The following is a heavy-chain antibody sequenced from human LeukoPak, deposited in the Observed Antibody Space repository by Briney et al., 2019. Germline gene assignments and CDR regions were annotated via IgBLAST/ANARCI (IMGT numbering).Heavy chain of an antibody. CDR1: GGTISSSSYY. CDR2: FYYAGST. J-gene: IGHJ4*02. CDR3: ARVGTAMVTFDY. D-gene: IGHD5-18*01. V-gene: IGHV4-39*07. Sequence: SETLSLTCTVSGGTISSSSYYWGWIRQPPGKGLEWIGTFYYAGSTYYNPFLKSRVTISVDTSKNQFSLKLSSVTAADTAVYYCARVGTAMVTFDYWGQGILVTVSS.